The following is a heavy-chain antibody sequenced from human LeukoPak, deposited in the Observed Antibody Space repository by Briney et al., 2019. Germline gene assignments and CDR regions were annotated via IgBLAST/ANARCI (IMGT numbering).Heavy chain of an antibody. Sequence: SVKVSCKASGGTFSSYAISWVRQAPGQGLEWMGGIIPIFSTANYAQKFQGRVTITTDESTSTAYMELSSLRSEDTAVYYCARGGYSSGWYLNWFDPWGQGTLVTVSS. CDR1: GGTFSSYA. J-gene: IGHJ5*02. V-gene: IGHV1-69*05. CDR2: IIPIFSTA. D-gene: IGHD6-19*01. CDR3: ARGGYSSGWYLNWFDP.